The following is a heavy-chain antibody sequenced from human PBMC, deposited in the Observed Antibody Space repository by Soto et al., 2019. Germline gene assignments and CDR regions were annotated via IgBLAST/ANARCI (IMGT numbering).Heavy chain of an antibody. V-gene: IGHV3-21*01. CDR2: ISSSSSYI. D-gene: IGHD3-3*01. CDR3: ALDSFRFRTAPQRPNMDV. Sequence: AGGSLRLSCAASGFTFSSYSMNWVRQAPGKGLEWVSSISSSSSYIYYADSVKGRFTISRDNAKNSLYLQMNSLRAEDTAVYYCALDSFRFRTAPQRPNMDVWGQGTTVTVSS. CDR1: GFTFSSYS. J-gene: IGHJ6*02.